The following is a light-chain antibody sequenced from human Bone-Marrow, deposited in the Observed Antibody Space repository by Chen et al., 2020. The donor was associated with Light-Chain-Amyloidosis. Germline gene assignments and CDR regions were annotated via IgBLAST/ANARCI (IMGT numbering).Light chain of an antibody. CDR3: SSYTSSSPLV. J-gene: IGLJ2*01. CDR2: EVS. Sequence: QSALTQPASVSGSPGQSIIISCTGTSSGVGDNSYGSWYQQPPGKAPKLMIYEVSNRPSGVSNRFSGSKSGNTASLIISGLQAEDEADYYCSSYTSSSPLVFGGGTKLAVL. V-gene: IGLV2-14*03. CDR1: SSGVGDNSY.